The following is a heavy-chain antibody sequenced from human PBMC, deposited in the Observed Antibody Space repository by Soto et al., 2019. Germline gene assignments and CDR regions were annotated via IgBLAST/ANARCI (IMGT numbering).Heavy chain of an antibody. D-gene: IGHD3-16*01. J-gene: IGHJ6*02. V-gene: IGHV4-39*01. Sequence: PSETLSLTCTVSGASISSSSYYWGWIRQPPGKGLEWIGSIYYTGSTYYNPSLKSRVTISVDTSKKQFSLKLSSVTATDTAVYYCARHNGPLYVGYYYDMDVWGQGTTVTVSS. CDR2: IYYTGST. CDR1: GASISSSSYY. CDR3: ARHNGPLYVGYYYDMDV.